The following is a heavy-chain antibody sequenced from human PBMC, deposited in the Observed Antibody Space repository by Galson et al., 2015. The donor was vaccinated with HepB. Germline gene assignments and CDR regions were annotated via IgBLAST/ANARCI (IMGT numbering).Heavy chain of an antibody. CDR3: ARDRIYGDYVRDWFDP. Sequence: SVKVSCKASGYTFTSYAMHWVRQAPGQRLEWMGWINAGNGNTKYSQKFQGRVTITRDTSASTAHMELSSLRSEDTAVYYCARDRIYGDYVRDWFDPWGQGTLVTVSS. D-gene: IGHD4-17*01. CDR1: GYTFTSYA. J-gene: IGHJ5*02. CDR2: INAGNGNT. V-gene: IGHV1-3*01.